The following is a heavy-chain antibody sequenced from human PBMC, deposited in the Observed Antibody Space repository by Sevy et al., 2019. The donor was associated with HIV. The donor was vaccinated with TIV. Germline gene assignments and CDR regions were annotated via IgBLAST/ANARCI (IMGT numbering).Heavy chain of an antibody. D-gene: IGHD2-15*01. Sequence: GESLKISCQASGYSFHSYWIGWVRQRPAKGLEWVGIIFPGNSDTRYSPSFQGQVTISGDKSINTAYLQWNSLQASDTAVYYCARGGHLHIDAFDLWGQGTKVTVSS. CDR1: GYSFHSYW. CDR3: ARGGHLHIDAFDL. J-gene: IGHJ3*01. CDR2: IFPGNSDT. V-gene: IGHV5-51*01.